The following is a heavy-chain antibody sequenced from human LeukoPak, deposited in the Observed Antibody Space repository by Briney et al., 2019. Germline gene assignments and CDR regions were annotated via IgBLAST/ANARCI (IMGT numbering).Heavy chain of an antibody. CDR2: IDSGATDI. CDR3: SRDSNPPQLIDY. J-gene: IGHJ4*02. CDR1: GFRFPIYA. Sequence: GGSLPLSCAASGFRFPIYAMHWVRPAPGGGLEWIAYIDSGATDILYPDSVKGRFTNSRDDAKSSLFLQMTSLTAGGTAVYFCSRDSNPPQLIDYWGQGTQVTASA. D-gene: IGHD1-1*01. V-gene: IGHV3-21*05.